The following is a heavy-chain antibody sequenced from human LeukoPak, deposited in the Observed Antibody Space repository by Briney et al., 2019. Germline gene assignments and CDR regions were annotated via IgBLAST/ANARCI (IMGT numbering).Heavy chain of an antibody. CDR2: IIPILGIA. Sequence: ASVKVSCKASGGTFSSYAISWVRQAPGQGLEWMGRIIPILGIANYAQKFQGRVTITADKSTSTAYMELSSLRSEDTAVYYCARVNGGYGGYFDYWGQGTLVTVSS. V-gene: IGHV1-69*04. CDR3: ARVNGGYGGYFDY. J-gene: IGHJ4*02. D-gene: IGHD2-8*01. CDR1: GGTFSSYA.